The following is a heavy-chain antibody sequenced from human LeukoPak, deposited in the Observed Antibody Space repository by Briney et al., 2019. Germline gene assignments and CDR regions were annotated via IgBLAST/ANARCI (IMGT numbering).Heavy chain of an antibody. J-gene: IGHJ4*02. D-gene: IGHD6-19*01. CDR1: GFTFSSYW. CDR2: ISTDESST. CDR3: AGGSIVVAGTRNSLDY. Sequence: GGSLRLSCAASGFTFSSYWMHWVRQDPGKGLEWVSRISTDESSTLYADSVKGRFTISRDNAKNTLYLQMNSLRAEDTAVYYCAGGSIVVAGTRNSLDYWGQGTLVTVSS. V-gene: IGHV3-74*03.